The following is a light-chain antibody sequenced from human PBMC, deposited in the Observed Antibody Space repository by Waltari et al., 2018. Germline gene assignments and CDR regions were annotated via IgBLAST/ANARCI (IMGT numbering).Light chain of an antibody. V-gene: IGLV3-19*01. CDR2: GTN. J-gene: IGLJ2*01. CDR1: SPRTSY. CDR3: SSRDSSASHVL. Sequence: SSDLTQDPAVSVVLGQIVRIPCQRASPRTSYAIWYQQKSGQDPTLVLFGTNKRPSGIPDRFSGYNSETTTALTITGAQAEDEADYYCSSRDSSASHVLFAGGTKLTVL.